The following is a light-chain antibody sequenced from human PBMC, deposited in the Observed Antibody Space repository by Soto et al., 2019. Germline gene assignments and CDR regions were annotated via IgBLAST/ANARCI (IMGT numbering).Light chain of an antibody. CDR2: KAS. V-gene: IGKV1-5*03. J-gene: IGKJ3*01. Sequence: DIQMTQSPSTLSASVGDRVTITCRASQSISTWLAWYQQKPGKAPKLLIYKASSLQSGVPSRFSGSGSGTEFTLIISSLQPDDFATYYCQQYNYYLTFGPGTKVDIK. CDR1: QSISTW. CDR3: QQYNYYLT.